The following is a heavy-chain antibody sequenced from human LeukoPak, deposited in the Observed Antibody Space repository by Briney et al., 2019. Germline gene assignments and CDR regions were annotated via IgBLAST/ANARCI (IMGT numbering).Heavy chain of an antibody. D-gene: IGHD4-23*01. Sequence: SETLSLACTVSGGSISSYFWSWIRQPAGKGLEWIGRIYSSGSTNYNPSLKSRVTMSIDTSKNQFSLRLSSVTAADTAVYYCTRDRGDYGGPDYWGQGTLVTVSS. CDR2: IYSSGST. J-gene: IGHJ4*02. CDR1: GGSISSYF. V-gene: IGHV4-4*07. CDR3: TRDRGDYGGPDY.